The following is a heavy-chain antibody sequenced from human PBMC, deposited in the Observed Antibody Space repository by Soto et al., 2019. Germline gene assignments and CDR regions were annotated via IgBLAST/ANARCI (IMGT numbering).Heavy chain of an antibody. D-gene: IGHD2-8*02. CDR1: DHTFTYYG. CDR3: AATGGHYFGLDV. CDR2: IRGYNGNT. J-gene: IGHJ6*02. V-gene: IGHV1-18*01. Sequence: QVQLLQSGGEVKKPGASVKVSCNSSDHTFTYYGINWVRRATGQGLEWMGWIRGYNGNTKYAQKFQDRVTMSADTSTRTAYMEMRSLKSDDTAVYFCAATGGHYFGLDVWGQGTTVTVSS.